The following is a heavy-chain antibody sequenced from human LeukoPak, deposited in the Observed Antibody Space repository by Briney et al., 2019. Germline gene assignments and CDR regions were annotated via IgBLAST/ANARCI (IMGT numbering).Heavy chain of an antibody. CDR1: GGSISSYY. V-gene: IGHV4-59*01. D-gene: IGHD3-22*01. J-gene: IGHJ4*02. CDR2: IYYSGST. Sequence: SETLSLTCTVSGGSISSYYWSWLRQPPGKGLEWIGYIYYSGSTNYNPSLKSRVTISVDTSKNQFSLKLSSVTAADTAVYYCAAWGRDSSGYYWGQGTLVTVSS. CDR3: AAWGRDSSGYY.